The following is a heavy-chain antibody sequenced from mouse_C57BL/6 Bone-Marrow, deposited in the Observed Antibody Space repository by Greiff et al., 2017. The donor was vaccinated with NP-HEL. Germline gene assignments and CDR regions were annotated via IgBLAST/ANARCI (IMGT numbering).Heavy chain of an antibody. CDR1: GFTFSSYG. V-gene: IGHV5-6*01. J-gene: IGHJ3*01. CDR3: ANSGAY. Sequence: EVQLVESGGDLVKPGGSLKLSCAASGFTFSSYGMSWVRQTPDKRLEWVATISSCGSYTYYPDSVKGRFTISRDNAKNTLYLQMSSLKSEDTAMYYCANSGAYWGQGTLVTVSA. CDR2: ISSCGSYT. D-gene: IGHD4-1*01.